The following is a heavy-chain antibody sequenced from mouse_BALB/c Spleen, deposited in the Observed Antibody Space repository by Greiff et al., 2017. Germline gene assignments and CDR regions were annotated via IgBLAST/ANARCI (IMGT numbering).Heavy chain of an antibody. Sequence: VKLMESGAELVRPGTSVKVSCKASGYAFTNYLIEWVKQRPGQGLEWIGVINPGSGGTNYNEKFKGKATLTADKSSSTAYMQLSSLTSDDSAVYFCARNYYGSTVPFAYWGQGTLVTVSA. V-gene: IGHV1-54*01. CDR2: INPGSGGT. CDR1: GYAFTNYL. CDR3: ARNYYGSTVPFAY. D-gene: IGHD1-1*01. J-gene: IGHJ3*01.